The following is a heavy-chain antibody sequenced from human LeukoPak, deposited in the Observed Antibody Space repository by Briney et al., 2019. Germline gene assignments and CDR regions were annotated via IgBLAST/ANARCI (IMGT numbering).Heavy chain of an antibody. CDR2: IYYSGST. Sequence: SETLSLTCTVSGGSISSGGYYWSWIRRHPGKGLEWIGYIYYSGSTYYNPSLKSRVTISVDTSKNQFSLKLSSVTAADTAVYYCARDIRIPDDYYGMDVWGQGTTVTVSS. CDR3: ARDIRIPDDYYGMDV. CDR1: GGSISSGGYY. V-gene: IGHV4-31*03. D-gene: IGHD3-9*01. J-gene: IGHJ6*02.